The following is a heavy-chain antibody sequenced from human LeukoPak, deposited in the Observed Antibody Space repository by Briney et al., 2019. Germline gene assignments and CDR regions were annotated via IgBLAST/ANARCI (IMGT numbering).Heavy chain of an antibody. CDR2: INHSGST. J-gene: IGHJ5*02. Sequence: SETLSFTCAVYGGSFSGYYWSWIRQPPGKGLEWIGEINHSGSTNYNPSLKSRVTISVDTSKNQFSLKLSSVTAADTAVYYCARGVVPAATNWFDPWGQGTLVTVSS. CDR3: ARGVVPAATNWFDP. V-gene: IGHV4-34*01. D-gene: IGHD2-2*01. CDR1: GGSFSGYY.